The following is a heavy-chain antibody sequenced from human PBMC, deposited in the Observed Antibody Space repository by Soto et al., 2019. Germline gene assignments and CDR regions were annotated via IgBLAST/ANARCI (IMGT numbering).Heavy chain of an antibody. J-gene: IGHJ6*02. Sequence: PSETLSLTCAVSGGSISSSNWWSWGRQPPGKGLEWIGEIYHSGSTNYNPSLKSRVTISVDKSKNQFSLKLSSVTAADTAIYYCARDRVRRDNNSYGMDCWGQGTTVTVSS. CDR3: ARDRVRRDNNSYGMDC. D-gene: IGHD1-20*01. CDR2: IYHSGST. CDR1: GGSISSSNW. V-gene: IGHV4-4*02.